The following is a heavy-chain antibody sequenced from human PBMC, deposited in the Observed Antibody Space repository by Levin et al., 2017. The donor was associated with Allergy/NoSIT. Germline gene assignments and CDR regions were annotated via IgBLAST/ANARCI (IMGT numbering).Heavy chain of an antibody. D-gene: IGHD3-10*01. V-gene: IGHV2-5*02. Sequence: ESGPTLVKPTQTLTLTCTFSGFSLSTSGVGVGWIRQPPGKALEWLALIYWDDDKRYSPSLKSRLTITKDTSKNQVVLTMTNMDPVDTATYYCAHYGSGVQGNAFDIWGQGTMVTVSS. CDR3: AHYGSGVQGNAFDI. J-gene: IGHJ3*02. CDR1: GFSLSTSGVG. CDR2: IYWDDDK.